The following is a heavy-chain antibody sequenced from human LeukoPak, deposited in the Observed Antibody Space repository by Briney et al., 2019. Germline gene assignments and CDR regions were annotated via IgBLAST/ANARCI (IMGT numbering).Heavy chain of an antibody. J-gene: IGHJ4*02. V-gene: IGHV3-23*01. D-gene: IGHD2-2*01. CDR2: IVGSGANT. CDR3: AKYRSTSREGGSDS. Sequence: PGGSLRLSCAASGFTFSSSVMTWVRQAPGKGLDWVSAIVGSGANTYYADSVKGRFTISRDNSKNTLFLQMSSLRAEDTAVYYCAKYRSTSREGGSDSWGQGTLVTVSS. CDR1: GFTFSSSV.